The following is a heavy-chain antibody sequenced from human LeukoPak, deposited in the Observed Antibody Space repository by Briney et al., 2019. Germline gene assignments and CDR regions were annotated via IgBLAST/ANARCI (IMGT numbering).Heavy chain of an antibody. CDR1: GIIFSSSA. V-gene: IGHV3-23*01. CDR3: AKAFNFPNWNRTPFDY. J-gene: IGHJ4*02. CDR2: ISGGGSNT. D-gene: IGHD1-1*01. Sequence: GESLRLSCAASGIIFSSSAMSCVHQAPGNGLKGNSRISGGGSNTNHADSVKGRFTISRDNSKSTLYLQMNSLTAEDTAVYYCAKAFNFPNWNRTPFDYWGQGTLVTVSS.